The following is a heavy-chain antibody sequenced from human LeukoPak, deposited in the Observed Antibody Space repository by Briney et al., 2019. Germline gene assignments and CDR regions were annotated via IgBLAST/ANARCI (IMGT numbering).Heavy chain of an antibody. J-gene: IGHJ6*02. CDR1: GGSISSYY. Sequence: PSETLSLTCTVSGGSISSYYWSWIRQPPGKGLEWIGYIYYSGSGSTNYNPSLKSRVTISVDTSKNQFSLKLSSVTAADTAVYYCARDNWNYGSSMDVWGQGTTVTVSS. D-gene: IGHD1-7*01. CDR3: ARDNWNYGSSMDV. CDR2: IYYSGSGST. V-gene: IGHV4-59*01.